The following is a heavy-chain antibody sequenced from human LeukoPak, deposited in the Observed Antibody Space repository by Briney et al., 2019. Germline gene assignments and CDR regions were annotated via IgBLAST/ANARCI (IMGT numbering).Heavy chain of an antibody. V-gene: IGHV4-34*01. J-gene: IGHJ6*03. Sequence: SETLSLTCAVYGGSFSGYYWSWIRQPPGKGLEWIGEINHSGSTNYNPSLKSRVSISVDTAKNQFSLKLSSVTAADTAVYYCARGGRYCSSTSCPYYYYMDVWGKGTTVTVSS. D-gene: IGHD2-2*01. CDR2: INHSGST. CDR1: GGSFSGYY. CDR3: ARGGRYCSSTSCPYYYYMDV.